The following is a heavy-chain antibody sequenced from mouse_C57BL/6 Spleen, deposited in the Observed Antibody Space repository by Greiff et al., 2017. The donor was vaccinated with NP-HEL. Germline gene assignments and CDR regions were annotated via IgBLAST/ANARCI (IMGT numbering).Heavy chain of an antibody. J-gene: IGHJ2*01. CDR3: ARRPLRLPYFDY. V-gene: IGHV5-6*02. D-gene: IGHD3-2*02. CDR2: ISSGGSYT. Sequence: EVKLMESGGDLVKPGGSLKLSCAASGFTFSSYGMSWVRQTPDKRLEWVATISSGGSYTYYPDSVKGRFTISRDNAKNTLYLQMSSLKSEDTAMYYCARRPLRLPYFDYWGQGTTLTVSS. CDR1: GFTFSSYG.